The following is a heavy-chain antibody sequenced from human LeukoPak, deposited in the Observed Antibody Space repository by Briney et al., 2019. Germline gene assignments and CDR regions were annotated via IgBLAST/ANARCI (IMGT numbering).Heavy chain of an antibody. V-gene: IGHV4-34*01. Sequence: SQTLSLTCAVSGGPFSGYSWSWIRQSSGKGLEWIGEIHNSGTTNYNPSLNSRVTISEDTSKNQFYLNLSSVTAADTAVYYCARRYYYNLGSFPFDFWGQGTLVTVSS. CDR2: IHNSGTT. D-gene: IGHD3-10*01. J-gene: IGHJ4*02. CDR1: GGPFSGYS. CDR3: ARRYYYNLGSFPFDF.